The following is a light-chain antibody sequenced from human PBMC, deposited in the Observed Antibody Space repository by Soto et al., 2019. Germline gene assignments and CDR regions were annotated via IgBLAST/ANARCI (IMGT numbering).Light chain of an antibody. J-gene: IGKJ5*01. CDR1: QSVINSY. Sequence: EIVLTQSPGTLSLSPGEGVTLSCRASQSVINSYLAWYQQKPGQAPRLLIYGASTRATGIPDRFSGSGSGTDFTLTISSLEPEDFAVYYCQQRSNWPPLFGQGTRLEI. CDR2: GAS. CDR3: QQRSNWPPL. V-gene: IGKV3-11*01.